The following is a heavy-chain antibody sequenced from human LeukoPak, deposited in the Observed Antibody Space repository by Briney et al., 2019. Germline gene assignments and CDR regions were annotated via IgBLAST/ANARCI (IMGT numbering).Heavy chain of an antibody. J-gene: IGHJ6*02. D-gene: IGHD2-2*01. CDR1: GYTFTIYG. CDR3: ARDCSSTSCYSWHYYYYGMDV. V-gene: IGHV1-18*01. CDR2: ISAYNGNT. Sequence: ASVKVSCKASGYTFTIYGISWVRQAPVQGREGMGWISAYNGNTNYAQKLQDRVTMTTDTSTSTAYMELRSLRSDDTAVYYCARDCSSTSCYSWHYYYYGMDVWGQGTTVTVSS.